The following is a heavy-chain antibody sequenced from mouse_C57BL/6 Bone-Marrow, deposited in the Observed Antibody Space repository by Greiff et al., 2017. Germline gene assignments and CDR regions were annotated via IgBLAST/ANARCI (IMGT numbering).Heavy chain of an antibody. CDR2: LYPGDGDT. Sequence: VQLKQSGAELVKPGASVKISCKASGYAFSSYWMNWVKQRPGKGLEWIGQLYPGDGDTNYNGKFKGKATLTADKTSSTAYMQLSSLTSEDSAVYFCAIGYYGSSPDYWGQGTTLTVSS. J-gene: IGHJ2*01. CDR1: GYAFSSYW. CDR3: AIGYYGSSPDY. D-gene: IGHD1-1*01. V-gene: IGHV1-80*01.